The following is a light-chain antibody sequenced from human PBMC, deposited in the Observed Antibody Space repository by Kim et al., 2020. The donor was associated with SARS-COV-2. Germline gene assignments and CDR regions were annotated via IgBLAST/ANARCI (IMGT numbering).Light chain of an antibody. CDR1: RSDGGGYNY. J-gene: IGLJ1*01. CDR2: DVS. V-gene: IGLV2-11*01. CDR3: CSYAGSYTSYV. Sequence: QSVPISCTGTRSDGGGYNYVSWYQQHPGKAPKLMIYDVSKRPSGVPDRFSGSKSGNTASLTISGLQAEDEADYYCCSYAGSYTSYVFGTGTKVTVL.